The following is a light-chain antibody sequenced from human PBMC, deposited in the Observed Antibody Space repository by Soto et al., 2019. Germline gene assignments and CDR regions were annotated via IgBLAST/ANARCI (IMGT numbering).Light chain of an antibody. J-gene: IGKJ4*01. CDR3: QQFNSYPLT. CDR2: DAS. Sequence: AIQLTQSPSSLSASVGDRVTITCRASQDISSAVAWYQQKAGKAPDLLIYDASSLKSGVPSRFSGSGSASDFTLTISSLQPEDFATYYCQQFNSYPLTFGGGTKVEIK. CDR1: QDISSA. V-gene: IGKV1-13*02.